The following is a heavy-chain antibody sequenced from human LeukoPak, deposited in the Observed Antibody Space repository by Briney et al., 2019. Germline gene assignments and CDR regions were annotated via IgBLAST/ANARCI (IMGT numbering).Heavy chain of an antibody. CDR1: GASISSSTYY. Sequence: SETLSLTCNVSGASISSSTYYWSWIRQPPGKGLEWIGYIYYSGSTNYNPSLKSRVTISVDTSKNQFSLKLSSVTAADTAVYYCARDRVRGNSNPFFDYWGQGTLVTVSS. D-gene: IGHD4-11*01. J-gene: IGHJ4*02. CDR3: ARDRVRGNSNPFFDY. V-gene: IGHV4-61*01. CDR2: IYYSGST.